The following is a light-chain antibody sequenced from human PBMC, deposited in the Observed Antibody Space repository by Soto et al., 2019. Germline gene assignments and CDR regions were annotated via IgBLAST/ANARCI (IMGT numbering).Light chain of an antibody. V-gene: IGLV1-44*01. CDR2: GNS. Sequence: QSVLTQPPSASGAPGQRVTLSCVGGSSNVGFNAVNWYQQIPGAAPKLLMHGNSQRPSGVSNRFSGSMSGNTASLTISGLQAEDEADYYCGSYTINNTWVFGGGTKLTVL. J-gene: IGLJ3*02. CDR3: GSYTINNTWV. CDR1: SSNVGFNA.